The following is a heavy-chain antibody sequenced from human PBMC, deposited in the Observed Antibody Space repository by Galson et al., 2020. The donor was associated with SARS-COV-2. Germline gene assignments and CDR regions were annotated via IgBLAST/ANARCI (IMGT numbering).Heavy chain of an antibody. D-gene: IGHD3-16*02. CDR3: ARQNYDYVWVSYRYDAFDI. CDR2: IYPGDSDT. V-gene: IGHV5-51*01. CDR1: GYSFTSYW. J-gene: IGHJ3*02. Sequence: GESLKISCKGSGYSFTSYWIGWVRQMPGKGLEWMGIIYPGDSDTRYSPSFQGQVTISADKSISTAYLQWSSLKASDTAMYYCARQNYDYVWVSYRYDAFDIWGQGTMVTVSS.